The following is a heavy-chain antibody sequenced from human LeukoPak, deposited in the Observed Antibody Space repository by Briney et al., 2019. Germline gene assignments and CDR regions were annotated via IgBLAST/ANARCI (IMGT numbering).Heavy chain of an antibody. V-gene: IGHV4-59*01. CDR2: IYYSGST. J-gene: IGHJ6*03. CDR3: ARTTEAHSWRTRYYDYYMDV. Sequence: SETLSLTCTVSGGSISSYYWSWIRQPPGKGLEWIGYIYYSGSTNCNPSLKSRVTISVDTSKNQFSLKLSSVTAADTAVYYCARTTEAHSWRTRYYDYYMDVWGKGTTVTVSS. CDR1: GGSISSYY. D-gene: IGHD6-13*01.